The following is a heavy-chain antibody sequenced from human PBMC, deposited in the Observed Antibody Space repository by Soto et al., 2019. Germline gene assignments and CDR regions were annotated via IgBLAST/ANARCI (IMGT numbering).Heavy chain of an antibody. CDR3: ARSTMTSD. CDR2: ISDSGRTM. CDR1: GFTFSSFE. D-gene: IGHD4-17*01. V-gene: IGHV3-48*03. Sequence: GGSLRLSCAASGFTFSSFEMIWVRQAPGKGLEWISYISDSGRTMYYADSVKGRFTISRDNAKNSLYLQMNSLRVEDTALYYCARSTMTSDWGQGTLVTVSS. J-gene: IGHJ4*02.